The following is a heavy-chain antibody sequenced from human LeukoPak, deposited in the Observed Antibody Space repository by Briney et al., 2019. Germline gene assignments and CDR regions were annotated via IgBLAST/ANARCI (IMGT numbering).Heavy chain of an antibody. J-gene: IGHJ6*03. Sequence: GGSLRLSCAASGFTFSSYWMSWVRQAPGKGLEWVANIKQDGSEKYYVDSVKGRFTISRDNAKNSLYLQMNSLRAEDTAVYYCARDCGGDCYPDYYYYYMDVWGKGTTVTVSS. D-gene: IGHD2-21*02. CDR1: GFTFSSYW. CDR2: IKQDGSEK. CDR3: ARDCGGDCYPDYYYYYMDV. V-gene: IGHV3-7*01.